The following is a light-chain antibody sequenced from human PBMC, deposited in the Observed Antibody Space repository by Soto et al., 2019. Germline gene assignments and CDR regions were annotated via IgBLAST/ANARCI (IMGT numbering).Light chain of an antibody. J-gene: IGLJ1*01. V-gene: IGLV2-14*01. CDR1: SSDVGGYNY. CDR2: DVS. CDR3: SSYTSSSTYV. Sequence: QSVLTQPASVSWSPGQSITISCTGTSSDVGGYNYVSWYQQHPGKAPKLMIYDVSNRPSGVFNRFSGSKSGNTASLTISGLQAEDEADYYCSSYTSSSTYVFGTGTKVTVL.